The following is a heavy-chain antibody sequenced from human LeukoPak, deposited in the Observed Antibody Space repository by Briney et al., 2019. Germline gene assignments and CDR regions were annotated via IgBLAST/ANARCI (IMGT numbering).Heavy chain of an antibody. CDR3: ARDVPWGSGIDY. CDR2: MSGSGGFT. V-gene: IGHV3-23*01. CDR1: GFTFSSYA. D-gene: IGHD7-27*01. Sequence: GGSLRLSCGASGFTFSSYAMSWVRQAPGKGLEWVSAMSGSGGFTYYADSVKGRFTISRDNSKNTLYLQMNSLRAEDTAVYYCARDVPWGSGIDYWGQGTLVTVSS. J-gene: IGHJ4*02.